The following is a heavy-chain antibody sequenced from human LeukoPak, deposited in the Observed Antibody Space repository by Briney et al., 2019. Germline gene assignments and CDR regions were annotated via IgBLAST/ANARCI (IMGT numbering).Heavy chain of an antibody. CDR1: GGSISTYY. CDR2: IYYTGST. D-gene: IGHD1-26*01. J-gene: IGHJ5*02. V-gene: IGHV4-59*01. Sequence: SETLSLTCTVSGGSISTYYWSWIRQPPGEGLEWIGYIYYTGSTSYNPSLKSRVTMSLDASKNQFSLELNSVTPADTAVYYCARGGNYWPQWWFDPWGRGTLVSVSS. CDR3: ARGGNYWPQWWFDP.